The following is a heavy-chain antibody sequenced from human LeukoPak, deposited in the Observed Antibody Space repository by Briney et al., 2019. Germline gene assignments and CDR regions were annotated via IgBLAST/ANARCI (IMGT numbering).Heavy chain of an antibody. D-gene: IGHD1-26*01. J-gene: IGHJ6*02. Sequence: AAVKVSCKASGYTFTIIGISWVRQAPGQVLEWMGWISPYNGNTEYAQKFQGRVIMTRDTSTNTAYMELRSLGSDDTAVYYCARDCSIVAGASSYGLDVWGQGTTVTVSS. CDR1: GYTFTIIG. CDR2: ISPYNGNT. V-gene: IGHV1-18*01. CDR3: ARDCSIVAGASSYGLDV.